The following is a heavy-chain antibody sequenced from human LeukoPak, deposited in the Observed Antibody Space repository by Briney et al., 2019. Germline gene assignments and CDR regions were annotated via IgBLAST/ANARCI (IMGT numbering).Heavy chain of an antibody. J-gene: IGHJ6*02. CDR1: GFSFSNYG. D-gene: IGHD3-10*01. V-gene: IGHV3-30*03. CDR3: ARGRADTMVRGVIIHIYGMDV. Sequence: GGSLRLSCAASGFSFSNYGMHWVRQAPGKGLEWVAVISYDGSNKYYADSVKGRFTISRDNSKNTLYVQMNTLRPEDTAVYYCARGRADTMVRGVIIHIYGMDVWGQGTTVTVSS. CDR2: ISYDGSNK.